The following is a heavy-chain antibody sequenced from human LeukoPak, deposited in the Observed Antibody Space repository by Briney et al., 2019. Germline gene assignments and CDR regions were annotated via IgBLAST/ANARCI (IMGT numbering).Heavy chain of an antibody. V-gene: IGHV3-49*03. CDR3: TRDSYYYDSSGGNFDY. J-gene: IGHJ4*02. D-gene: IGHD3-22*01. Sequence: PGGSLRLSCTASGFTFGDYAMSWFRQAPGKGLEWVGFIRSKAYGGTTEYAASVKGRFIISRDDSKSIAYLQMNSLKTEDTAVYHCTRDSYYYDSSGGNFDYWGQGTLVTVSS. CDR2: IRSKAYGGTT. CDR1: GFTFGDYA.